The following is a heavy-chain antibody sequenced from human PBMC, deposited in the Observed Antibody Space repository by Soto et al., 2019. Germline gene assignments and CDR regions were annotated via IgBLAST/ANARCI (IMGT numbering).Heavy chain of an antibody. CDR3: SLGRYFDFWSGYSPDYYYYMDV. Sequence: GSGPTLVNPPQTLTLTCTFSGFSLSTSGMCVSWIRQPPGKALEWLARIDWDDDKYYSTSLKTRLTISKDTSKNQVVLTMTNMDPVDTATYYCSLGRYFDFWSGYSPDYYYYMDVWGKGTTVTVSS. D-gene: IGHD3-3*01. CDR1: GFSLSTSGMC. V-gene: IGHV2-70*11. CDR2: IDWDDDK. J-gene: IGHJ6*03.